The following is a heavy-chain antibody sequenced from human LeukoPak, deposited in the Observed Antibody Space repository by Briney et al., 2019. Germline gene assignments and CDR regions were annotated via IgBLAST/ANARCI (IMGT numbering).Heavy chain of an antibody. CDR2: IYTSGST. V-gene: IGHV4-4*07. D-gene: IGHD2-2*01. CDR1: GGSISSYY. J-gene: IGHJ6*03. Sequence: SETLSLTCTVSGGSISSYYWSWIRQPAGKGLEWIGRIYTSGSTNYNPSLKSRVTMSVDTSKNQFSLKLSSVTAADTAVYYCARVVVVPAAVDYYYYYYMDVWGKGTTVTVSS. CDR3: ARVVVVPAAVDYYYYYYMDV.